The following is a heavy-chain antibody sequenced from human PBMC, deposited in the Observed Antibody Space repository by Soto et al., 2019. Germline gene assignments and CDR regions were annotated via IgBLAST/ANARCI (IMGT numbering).Heavy chain of an antibody. CDR1: GGSISSYY. CDR2: IYYSGST. D-gene: IGHD3-10*01. CDR3: ARQVDYGSGSYSHFYYYYYMDV. J-gene: IGHJ6*03. Sequence: SSETLSLTCTVSGGSISSYYWSWIRQPPGKGLEWIGYIYYSGSTNYNPSLKSRVTISVDTSKNQFSLKLSSVTAADTAVYYCARQVDYGSGSYSHFYYYYYMDVWGKGTTVTVSS. V-gene: IGHV4-59*08.